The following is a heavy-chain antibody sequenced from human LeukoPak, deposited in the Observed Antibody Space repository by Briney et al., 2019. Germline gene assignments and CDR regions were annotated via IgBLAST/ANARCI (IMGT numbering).Heavy chain of an antibody. CDR3: AKDNRIAARPFDY. D-gene: IGHD6-6*01. Sequence: GGSLRLSCAASGFTVSGNYMSWVRQAPGKGLEWVSMIYSGGTTYYADSVKGRFTISRDNSKNTLDLQMNSLRAEDTAVYYCAKDNRIAARPFDYWGQGTLVTVSS. J-gene: IGHJ4*02. V-gene: IGHV3-66*01. CDR1: GFTVSGNY. CDR2: IYSGGTT.